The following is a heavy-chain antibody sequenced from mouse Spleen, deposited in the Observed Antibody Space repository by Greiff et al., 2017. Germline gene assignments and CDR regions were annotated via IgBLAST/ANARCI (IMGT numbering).Heavy chain of an antibody. Sequence: VMLVESGAELARPGASVKLSCKASGYTFTSYGISWVKQRTGQGLEWIGEIYPRSGNTYYNEKFKGKATLTADKSSSTAYMELRSLTSEDSAVYFCARRWLGYAMDYWGQGTSVTVSS. D-gene: IGHD2-3*01. CDR1: GYTFTSYG. CDR2: IYPRSGNT. V-gene: IGHV1-81*01. CDR3: ARRWLGYAMDY. J-gene: IGHJ4*01.